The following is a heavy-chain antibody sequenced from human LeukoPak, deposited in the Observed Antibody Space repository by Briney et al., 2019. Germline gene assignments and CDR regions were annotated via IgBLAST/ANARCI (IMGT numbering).Heavy chain of an antibody. V-gene: IGHV4-34*01. CDR3: ARQHCSSTSCYFDY. CDR1: GGSFSGYY. Sequence: KPSETLSLTCAVYGGSFSGYYWSWIRQPPGKGLEWIGEINHSGSTNYNPSLKSRVTISVDTSKNQFSLKLSSVTAADTAVYYCARQHCSSTSCYFDYWGQGTLVTVPS. D-gene: IGHD2-2*01. J-gene: IGHJ4*02. CDR2: INHSGST.